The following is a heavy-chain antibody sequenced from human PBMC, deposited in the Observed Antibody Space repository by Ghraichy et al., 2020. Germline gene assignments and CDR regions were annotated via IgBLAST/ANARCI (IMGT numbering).Heavy chain of an antibody. J-gene: IGHJ3*02. CDR2: NYYSGST. D-gene: IGHD3/OR15-3a*01. V-gene: IGHV4-59*01. CDR3: ARDFGTGDRIRGAFDI. Sequence: SETLSLTCTVSGGSISTNYWSWIRQRPRQGLEWNWYNYYSGSTNYNPTLKSRVTISVDTSKYQFSLKLSSVTAAATAVDYCARDFGTGDRIRGAFDIWGQGTMVTVSS. CDR1: GGSISTNY.